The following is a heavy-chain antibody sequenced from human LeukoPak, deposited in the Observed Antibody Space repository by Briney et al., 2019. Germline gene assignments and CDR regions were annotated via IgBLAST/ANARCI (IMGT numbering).Heavy chain of an antibody. D-gene: IGHD4-17*01. V-gene: IGHV3-23*01. J-gene: IGHJ4*02. CDR1: GFTFSSYA. Sequence: PGGSLRLSCAASGFTFSSYAMSWVRQAPGKGLEWVSALGGSGRSIYYADSVKGRFTISRDNSKNTLYLQMNSLRAEDTAVYYCAKSTTTVTPCYFDFWGQGNLVTVSS. CDR3: AKSTTTVTPCYFDF. CDR2: LGGSGRSI.